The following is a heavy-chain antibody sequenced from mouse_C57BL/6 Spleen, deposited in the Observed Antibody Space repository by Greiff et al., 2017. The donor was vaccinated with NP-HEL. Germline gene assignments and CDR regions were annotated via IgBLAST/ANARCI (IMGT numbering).Heavy chain of an antibody. CDR2: FYPGSGSI. CDR3: ARHERDYEEDYYAMDY. Sequence: QVQLKESGAELVKPGASVKLSCKASGYTFTEYTIHWVKQRSGQGLEWIGWFYPGSGSIKYNEKFKDKATLTADKSSSTVYMELSRLTSEDSAVYFCARHERDYEEDYYAMDYWGQGTSVTVSS. CDR1: GYTFTEYT. D-gene: IGHD2-4*01. V-gene: IGHV1-62-2*01. J-gene: IGHJ4*01.